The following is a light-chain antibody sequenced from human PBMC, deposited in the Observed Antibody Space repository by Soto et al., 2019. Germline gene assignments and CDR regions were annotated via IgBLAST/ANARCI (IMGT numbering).Light chain of an antibody. V-gene: IGKV1-5*01. J-gene: IGKJ5*01. Sequence: DIQMTQSPSTLSASVGDRVTITCRASQNVNSWLAWYQQKPGKAPKLLIYDASSLESGVPSRFSGSGSGTDFTLTINGLQPEDFATYYCQQAASFPITFGQGTRLEIK. CDR1: QNVNSW. CDR3: QQAASFPIT. CDR2: DAS.